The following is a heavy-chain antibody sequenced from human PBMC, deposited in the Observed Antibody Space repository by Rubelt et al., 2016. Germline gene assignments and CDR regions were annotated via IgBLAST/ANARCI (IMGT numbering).Heavy chain of an antibody. Sequence: QVQLVQSGAEVKKPGASVKVSCKASGYTFTSYGISWVRQAPGQGLEWMGWISAYNGNTNYAPKLQSRVTVTTNTSTGTAYMGLRSLRSDDTAVYCCARVSGTTNNWFDPWGQGTLVTVSS. J-gene: IGHJ5*02. D-gene: IGHD1-1*01. CDR2: ISAYNGNT. CDR3: ARVSGTTNNWFDP. V-gene: IGHV1-18*01. CDR1: GYTFTSYG.